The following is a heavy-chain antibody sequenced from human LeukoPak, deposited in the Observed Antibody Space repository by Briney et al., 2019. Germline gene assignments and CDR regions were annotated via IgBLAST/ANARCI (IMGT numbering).Heavy chain of an antibody. Sequence: SSETLSLTCAVYGGSFSGYYWSWIRQPPGKGLEWIGEINHSGSTNYNPSLKSRVTISVDTSKNQFSLKLSSVTAADTAVYYCARRREYYYDSSGYSDAFDIWGQGTMVTVSS. CDR1: GGSFSGYY. V-gene: IGHV4-34*01. D-gene: IGHD3-22*01. CDR2: INHSGST. J-gene: IGHJ3*02. CDR3: ARRREYYYDSSGYSDAFDI.